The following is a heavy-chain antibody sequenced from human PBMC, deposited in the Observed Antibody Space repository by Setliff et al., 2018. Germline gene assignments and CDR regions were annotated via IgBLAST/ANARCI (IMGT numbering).Heavy chain of an antibody. Sequence: GASVKVSCKASGYTFNNYGITWVRQAPGQGLEWMGWINNYSFKTTYPQKFLDRVTVTTDTSATTAYMELKNLRSDDTAVYYCARGKKRITIFGVVTDGRDAFDIWGQGTMVTVSS. CDR1: GYTFNNYG. CDR3: ARGKKRITIFGVVTDGRDAFDI. V-gene: IGHV1-18*01. CDR2: INNYSFKT. D-gene: IGHD3-3*01. J-gene: IGHJ3*02.